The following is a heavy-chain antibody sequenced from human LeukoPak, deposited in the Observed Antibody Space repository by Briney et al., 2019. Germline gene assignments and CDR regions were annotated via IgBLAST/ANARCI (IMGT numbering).Heavy chain of an antibody. CDR2: MNPNSGNT. J-gene: IGHJ4*02. D-gene: IGHD6-19*01. V-gene: IGHV1-8*01. CDR1: GYTFTSYD. CDR3: AREQWLVHPLDY. Sequence: ASVKVSCKASGYTFTSYDINWVRQATGQGLEWMGWMNPNSGNTGYAQKLQGRVTMTTDTSTSTAYMELRSLRSDDTAVYYCAREQWLVHPLDYWGQGTLVTVSS.